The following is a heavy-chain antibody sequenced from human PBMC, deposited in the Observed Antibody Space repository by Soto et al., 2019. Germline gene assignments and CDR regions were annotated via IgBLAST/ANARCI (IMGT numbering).Heavy chain of an antibody. CDR3: TTAPYSSSWAYYGMDV. Sequence: GGSLRLSCAASGFTFSNAWMNWVRQAPGKGLEWVGRIKSKTDGGTTDYAAPVKGRFTISRDDSKNTLYLQMNSLKTEDTAVYYCTTAPYSSSWAYYGMDVWGQGTTVTVSS. V-gene: IGHV3-15*07. CDR1: GFTFSNAW. CDR2: IKSKTDGGTT. D-gene: IGHD6-13*01. J-gene: IGHJ6*02.